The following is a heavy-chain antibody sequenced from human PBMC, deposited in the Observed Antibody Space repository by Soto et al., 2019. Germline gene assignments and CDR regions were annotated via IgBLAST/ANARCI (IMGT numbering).Heavy chain of an antibody. CDR3: AKDFRFIAVAGPTDY. D-gene: IGHD6-19*01. CDR2: ISYDGSNK. CDR1: GFTFSSYG. J-gene: IGHJ4*02. V-gene: IGHV3-30*18. Sequence: QVQLVESGGGVVQPGRSLRLSCAASGFTFSSYGMHWVRQAPGKGLEWVAVISYDGSNKYYADSVKGRFTISRDNSKNTLYLQMNSLRAEDTAVYYCAKDFRFIAVAGPTDYWGQGTLVTVSS.